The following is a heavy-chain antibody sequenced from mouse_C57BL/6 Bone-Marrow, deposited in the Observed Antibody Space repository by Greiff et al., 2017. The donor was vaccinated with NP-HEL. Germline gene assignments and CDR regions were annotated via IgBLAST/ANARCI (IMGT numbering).Heavy chain of an antibody. CDR1: GYTFTSYW. Sequence: VQLQQPGAELVRPGSSVKLSCKASGYTFTSYWLDWVKQRPGQGLEWIGNIYPSDSETHYNQKFKDKATLTVDKSSSTAYMQLSSLTSEDSAVYYCALTTVVKGAMDYWGQGTSVTVSS. CDR2: IYPSDSET. CDR3: ALTTVVKGAMDY. D-gene: IGHD1-1*01. V-gene: IGHV1-61*01. J-gene: IGHJ4*01.